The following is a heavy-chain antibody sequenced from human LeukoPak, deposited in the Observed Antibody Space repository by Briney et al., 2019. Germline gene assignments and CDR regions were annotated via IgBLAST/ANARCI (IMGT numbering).Heavy chain of an antibody. V-gene: IGHV4-34*01. CDR2: ISHRGST. Sequence: SETLSLTCSAYGGSFSAYYWIWIRQSPEMGLQWIGEISHRGSTNYNPSLRSRLTMSVDTSKHQFSLKLSSVTAADSAVYYCARDGYSIGRAFDPWGQGMLVTVSS. D-gene: IGHD5-18*01. CDR1: GGSFSAYY. CDR3: ARDGYSIGRAFDP. J-gene: IGHJ5*02.